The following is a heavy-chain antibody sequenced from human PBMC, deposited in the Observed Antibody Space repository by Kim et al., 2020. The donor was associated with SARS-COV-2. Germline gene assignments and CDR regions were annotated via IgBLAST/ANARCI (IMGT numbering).Heavy chain of an antibody. CDR1: GGSFSGYY. CDR3: ARCVNVVAAYNWFDP. J-gene: IGHJ5*02. Sequence: SETLSLTCAVYGGSFSGYYWSWIRQPPGKGLEWIGEINLSGSTNYNPSLKSRVTISVDTSKNQFSLKLSSVTAADTAVYYCARCVNVVAAYNWFDPWGQGTLVTVSS. D-gene: IGHD2-15*01. CDR2: INLSGST. V-gene: IGHV4-34*01.